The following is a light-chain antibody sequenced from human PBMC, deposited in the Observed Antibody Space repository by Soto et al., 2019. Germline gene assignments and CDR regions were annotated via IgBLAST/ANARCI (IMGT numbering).Light chain of an antibody. CDR2: EVN. CDR3: NSYAGSPYV. V-gene: IGLV2-8*01. CDR1: SSDVCGYNY. J-gene: IGLJ1*01. Sequence: QSVLTQPPSASGSPGQSVTISCTGTSSDVCGYNYVSWYQQHPGKAPKLMIYEVNKRPSGVPDRFSGSKSGNTASLTVSGLQAEDEADYYCNSYAGSPYVFGTGTKVTVL.